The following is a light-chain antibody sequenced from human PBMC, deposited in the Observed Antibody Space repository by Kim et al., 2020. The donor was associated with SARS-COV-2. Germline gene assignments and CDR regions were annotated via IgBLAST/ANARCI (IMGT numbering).Light chain of an antibody. CDR1: QSVSSSY. CDR2: GAS. V-gene: IGKV3-20*01. Sequence: SPGDRDTLSCRASQSVSSSYLAWYQQKPGQAPRRLIYGASSRATGIPDRFSGSGSGTDFTLTISRLEPEDFAVYYCQQYGSSPRTFGQGTKVDIK. CDR3: QQYGSSPRT. J-gene: IGKJ1*01.